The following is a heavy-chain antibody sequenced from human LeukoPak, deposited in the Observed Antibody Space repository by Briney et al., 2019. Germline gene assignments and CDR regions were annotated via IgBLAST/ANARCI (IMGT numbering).Heavy chain of an antibody. V-gene: IGHV1-18*01. CDR2: ISAYNGNT. D-gene: IGHD7-27*01. CDR3: ARDAVRTGDHYGNWFDP. J-gene: IGHJ5*02. CDR1: GYTFTSYG. Sequence: GASVKVSCKASGYTFTSYGISWVRQAPGQGLEWMGWISAYNGNTNYAQKLQGRVTMTTDTSTSTAYMELRSLRSDDTAVYYCARDAVRTGDHYGNWFDPWGQGTLVTVSS.